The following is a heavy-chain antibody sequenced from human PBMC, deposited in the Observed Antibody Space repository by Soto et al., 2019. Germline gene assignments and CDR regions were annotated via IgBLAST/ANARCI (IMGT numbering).Heavy chain of an antibody. CDR2: ISGSGGST. D-gene: IGHD6-19*01. V-gene: IGHV3-23*01. CDR3: AKDGHSSGALGDFVY. Sequence: PGGSLRLSCAASGFTFSSYAMSWVCQAPGRGLEWVSAISGSGGSTYYADSVKGRFTISRDNSKNTLYLQMNSLRAEDTAVYYCAKDGHSSGALGDFVYWGQGTLVTVSS. J-gene: IGHJ4*02. CDR1: GFTFSSYA.